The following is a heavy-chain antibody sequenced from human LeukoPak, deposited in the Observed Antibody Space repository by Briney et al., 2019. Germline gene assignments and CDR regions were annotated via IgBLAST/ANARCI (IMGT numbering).Heavy chain of an antibody. J-gene: IGHJ4*02. CDR1: GFSFSDKF. V-gene: IGHV3-11*01. D-gene: IGHD5-18*01. CDR3: ARGGYGWTFKQ. CDR2: ISSRGDTI. Sequence: GGSLRLSCTASGFSFSDKFMGWIRQAPGKGLEWVSDISSRGDTIHYLDAVKGRFSISRDNSKRSLYLQMSRLRVDDTAVYYCARGGYGWTFKQWGQGTLVSVSS.